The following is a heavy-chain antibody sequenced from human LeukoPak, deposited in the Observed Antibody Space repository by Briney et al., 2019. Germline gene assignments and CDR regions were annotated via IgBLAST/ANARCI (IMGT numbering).Heavy chain of an antibody. CDR2: ISGSSSYI. CDR3: ARDSANVVGAKSIFDY. Sequence: GGTLRLSCAASGFTFSSYSMNWVRQAPGKGLEWVSSISGSSSYIYYADSVKGRFTVSRDNAKNSLHLQMSSLRAEGTAVYYCARDSANVVGAKSIFDYWGQGALVTVSS. V-gene: IGHV3-21*01. D-gene: IGHD1-26*01. CDR1: GFTFSSYS. J-gene: IGHJ4*02.